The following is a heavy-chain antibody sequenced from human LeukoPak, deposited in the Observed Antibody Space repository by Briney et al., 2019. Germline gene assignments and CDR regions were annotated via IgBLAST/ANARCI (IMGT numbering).Heavy chain of an antibody. D-gene: IGHD3-22*01. CDR3: ARKDFSSGSFSY. CDR2: IGLSGSPL. Sequence: GGSLRLSCAVSGFPFSRFYMSWIRQAPGKGLEWISYIGLSGSPLDYADSVKGRFTISRDNAENSLYLDMNSLRAEDTAVYYCARKDFSSGSFSYWGQGTLVTVSS. CDR1: GFPFSRFY. J-gene: IGHJ4*02. V-gene: IGHV3-11*04.